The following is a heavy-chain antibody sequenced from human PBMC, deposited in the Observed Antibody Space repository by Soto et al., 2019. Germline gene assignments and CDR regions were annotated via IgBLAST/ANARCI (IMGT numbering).Heavy chain of an antibody. J-gene: IGHJ4*02. D-gene: IGHD6-19*01. CDR2: VKSDGTIT. CDR1: EFTFSGYW. Sequence: GGSLRLSCAASEFTFSGYWMHWVRQAPGQGLVWVSRVKSDGTITSYADSVRGRFTISRDNARNTLYLQMNSLRVEDTAVYYCAREKAVAGTIFDYWGQGALVTVSS. CDR3: AREKAVAGTIFDY. V-gene: IGHV3-74*01.